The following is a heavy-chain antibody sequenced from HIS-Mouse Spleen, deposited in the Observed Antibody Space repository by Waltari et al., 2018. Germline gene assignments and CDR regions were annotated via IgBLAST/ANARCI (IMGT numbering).Heavy chain of an antibody. Sequence: QVQLQESGPGLVKPSETLSLTCTVSGGSSSSYYWSWIRQPPGMVLEWIGYTYYSGRTNYHPSLKSRVTISVDTSKNQFSLKLSSVTAADTAVYYCARVPPPPALGYSSGWDYYGMDVWGQGTTVTVSS. J-gene: IGHJ6*02. V-gene: IGHV4-59*01. CDR1: GGSSSSYY. CDR3: ARVPPPPALGYSSGWDYYGMDV. CDR2: TYYSGRT. D-gene: IGHD6-19*01.